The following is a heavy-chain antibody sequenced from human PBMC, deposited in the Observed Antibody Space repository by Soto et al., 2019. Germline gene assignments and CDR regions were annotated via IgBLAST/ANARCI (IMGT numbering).Heavy chain of an antibody. CDR2: ISYSGST. Sequence: SETLSLTCTVSGGSISSGNYYWSWIRQPPGKGLEWIGFISYSGSTYYSASLKSRFTISVDTSKSQFSLKLSSVTAADTAVYYCARVGLRYFEPFDYWAQGTLVTAPQ. J-gene: IGHJ4*02. CDR3: ARVGLRYFEPFDY. D-gene: IGHD3-9*01. CDR1: GGSISSGNYY. V-gene: IGHV4-30-4*02.